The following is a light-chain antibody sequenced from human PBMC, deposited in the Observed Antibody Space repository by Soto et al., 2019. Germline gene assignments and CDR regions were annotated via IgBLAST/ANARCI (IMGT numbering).Light chain of an antibody. CDR3: SLYTSENAYV. Sequence: QSALTQPASVSGFPGQSISISCTGTSSDIGAYDYVSWHQQYPGKAPKLIIYEVSKRPSGVPDRFSGSKSGNTASLTISGLQAADEADYYCSLYTSENAYVFGTGTKVTVL. CDR1: SSDIGAYDY. CDR2: EVS. J-gene: IGLJ1*01. V-gene: IGLV2-14*01.